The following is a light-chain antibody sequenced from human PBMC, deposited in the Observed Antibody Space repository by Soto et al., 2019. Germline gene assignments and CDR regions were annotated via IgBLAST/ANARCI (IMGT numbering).Light chain of an antibody. V-gene: IGKV3-20*01. CDR1: QSISSSY. CDR3: QQYGSSPSWT. Sequence: EIVLTQSPGTLSLSPGERATLSCRASQSISSSYFAWYQQRPGQAPRLLIYGASSRATGIPDRFSGSGSGTDFTLTISRLEPDDFAVYYCQQYGSSPSWTFGQGTKVEIK. J-gene: IGKJ1*01. CDR2: GAS.